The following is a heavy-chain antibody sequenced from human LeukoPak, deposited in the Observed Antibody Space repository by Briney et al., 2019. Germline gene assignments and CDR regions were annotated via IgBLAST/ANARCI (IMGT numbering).Heavy chain of an antibody. CDR3: ARHPNSNWDY. CDR2: IKLDGSEK. Sequence: PGGSLRLSCVASGFTFGKYWMSWVRQAPGKGLEWVANIKLDGSEKNYVDSVKGRFTISRDNTKNSLYLQMNSLRAEDTAVFYCARHPNSNWDYWGQGTLVTVSS. J-gene: IGHJ4*02. CDR1: GFTFGKYW. D-gene: IGHD6-13*01. V-gene: IGHV3-7*03.